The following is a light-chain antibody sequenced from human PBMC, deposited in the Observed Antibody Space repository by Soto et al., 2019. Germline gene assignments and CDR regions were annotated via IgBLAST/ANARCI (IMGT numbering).Light chain of an antibody. V-gene: IGKV3-11*01. CDR1: QSVSSY. J-gene: IGKJ2*01. CDR2: DAS. Sequence: EVVLTQSPATLSLSPGDRATLSCRASQSVSSYLAWYQQKPGQAPRLLIYDASNRATGIPARFSGSGSGTDFTLTISSLEPEDFAVYYCQQRSSWFTFGQGTKREIK. CDR3: QQRSSWFT.